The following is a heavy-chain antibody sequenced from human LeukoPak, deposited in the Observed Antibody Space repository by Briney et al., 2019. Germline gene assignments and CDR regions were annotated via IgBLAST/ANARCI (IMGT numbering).Heavy chain of an antibody. J-gene: IGHJ4*02. CDR2: IYYSGST. D-gene: IGHD3-10*01. CDR1: GGSISSSSYY. Sequence: PSETLSLTCTVSGGSISSSSYYWGWIRQPPGKGLEWIGSIYYSGSTYYNPSLKSRVTISVDTSKNQFSLKLSSVTAADTAVYYCARSSRYYYGSGSLFDYWGQGTLVTVSS. V-gene: IGHV4-39*01. CDR3: ARSSRYYYGSGSLFDY.